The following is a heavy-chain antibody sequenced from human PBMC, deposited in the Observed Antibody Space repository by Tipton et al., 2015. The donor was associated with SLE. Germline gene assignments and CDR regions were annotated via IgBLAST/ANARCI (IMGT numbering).Heavy chain of an antibody. CDR3: AREEAGATVFDY. V-gene: IGHV4-4*08. CDR2: IYTSGST. D-gene: IGHD1-26*01. J-gene: IGHJ4*02. Sequence: TLSLTCTVSGGSISSYYWSWIRQPPGKGLEWIGYIYTSGSTNYNPSLKSRVPISVDKSKNQFSLKLSPVTAADTAVYYCAREEAGATVFDYWGQGTLVTVSS. CDR1: GGSISSYY.